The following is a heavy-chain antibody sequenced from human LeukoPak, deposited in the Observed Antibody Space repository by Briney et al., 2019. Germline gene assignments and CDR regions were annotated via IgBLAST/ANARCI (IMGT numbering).Heavy chain of an antibody. J-gene: IGHJ4*02. CDR1: GYTFTSYG. V-gene: IGHV1-18*01. CDR3: ARALLWFGEPSHIDY. Sequence: ASVKVSCKASGYTFTSYGISWVRQAPGQGLEWMGWITAYNDNTNYAQKLQGRVTMTTNTSTSTAYMELRSLRSDDTAVYYCARALLWFGEPSHIDYWGQGTLVTASS. CDR2: ITAYNDNT. D-gene: IGHD3-10*01.